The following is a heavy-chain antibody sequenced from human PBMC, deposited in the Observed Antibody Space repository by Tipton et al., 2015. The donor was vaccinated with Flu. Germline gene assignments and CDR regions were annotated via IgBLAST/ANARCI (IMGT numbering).Heavy chain of an antibody. D-gene: IGHD6-13*01. V-gene: IGHV1-46*01. CDR3: ARDRKLIAAAAGGYYMDV. J-gene: IGHJ6*03. CDR2: INPSGGST. Sequence: QVQLVQSGAEVKKPGASVKVSCKASGYTFTSYYMHWVRQAPGQGLEWMGIINPSGGSTSYAQKFQGRVTMTRDTSTSTVYMELSSLRSEDTAVYYCARDRKLIAAAAGGYYMDVWGKGTTVTVSS. CDR1: GYTFTSYY.